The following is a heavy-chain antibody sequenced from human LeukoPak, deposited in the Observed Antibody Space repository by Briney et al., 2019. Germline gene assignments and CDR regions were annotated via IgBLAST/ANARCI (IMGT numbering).Heavy chain of an antibody. J-gene: IGHJ4*02. CDR2: INHRGST. CDR3: ASYGVISY. CDR1: GGSFSGYY. V-gene: IGHV4-34*01. D-gene: IGHD4-17*01. Sequence: SETLSLTCAVYGGSFSGYYWSWIRQPPGKGLEWIGEINHRGSTNYNPSLKSRVTISVDTSKNQFSLKLSSVTAADTAVYYCASYGVISYWGQGTLVTVSS.